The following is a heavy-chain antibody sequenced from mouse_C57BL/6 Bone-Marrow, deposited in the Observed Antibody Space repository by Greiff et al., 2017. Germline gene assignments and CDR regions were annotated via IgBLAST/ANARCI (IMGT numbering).Heavy chain of an antibody. Sequence: VHLVESGAELVKPGASVKLSCKASGYTFTEYTIHWVKQRSGQGLEWIGWFYPGSGGIKYNENIKDKATLTADKSSSTVYMELSRLTSEDSAVYFCARHEETIYYGYDAGFAYWGQGTLVTVSA. J-gene: IGHJ3*01. V-gene: IGHV1-62-2*01. CDR1: GYTFTEYT. CDR2: FYPGSGGI. CDR3: ARHEETIYYGYDAGFAY. D-gene: IGHD2-2*01.